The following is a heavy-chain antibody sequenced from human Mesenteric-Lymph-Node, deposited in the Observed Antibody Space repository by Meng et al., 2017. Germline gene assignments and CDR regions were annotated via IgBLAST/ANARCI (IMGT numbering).Heavy chain of an antibody. CDR2: MSPNTGNT. V-gene: IGHV1-8*01. CDR1: GYTFTTYN. J-gene: IGHJ4*02. CDR3: ARGTIGDYGY. Sequence: QVVRLHPEAEVKKPGASVKVSCKASGYTFTTYNVNWVRQATGQGLEWMGWMSPNTGNTGYAQKFQGRVTMTSDTSMSTAYMELSSLRSEDTAVYYCARGTIGDYGYWGQGTLVTVSS. D-gene: IGHD4-17*01.